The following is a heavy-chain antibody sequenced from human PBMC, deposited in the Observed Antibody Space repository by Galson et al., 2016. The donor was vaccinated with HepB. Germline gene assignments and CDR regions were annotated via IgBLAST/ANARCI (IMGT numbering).Heavy chain of an antibody. J-gene: IGHJ4*02. D-gene: IGHD2/OR15-2a*01. CDR3: TTDPYCNTMTCPDF. Sequence: SLRLSCAASGFTFDDYAMSWLRQAPGKGLEWVGFIRSKAYGGTTGYAASVKGRFTVSRDDSKNIAYLQMNSLKTEDTAVYYCTTDPYCNTMTCPDFWGQGTLVTVSS. V-gene: IGHV3-49*03. CDR2: IRSKAYGGTT. CDR1: GFTFDDYA.